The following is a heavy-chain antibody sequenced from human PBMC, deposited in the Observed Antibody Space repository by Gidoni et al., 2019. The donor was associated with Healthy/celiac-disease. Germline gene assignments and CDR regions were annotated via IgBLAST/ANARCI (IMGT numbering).Heavy chain of an antibody. J-gene: IGHJ6*02. Sequence: EVQLVEAGGGLVKPGGSLRLSCADSGFTFTNAWMSWGRKAPGKGLEWVGRIKSKTDGGTTDYAAPVKGRFTISRDDSKNTLYLQMNSLKTEDTAVYYCTTDSGTTPAYYYYGMDVWGQGTTVTVSS. CDR3: TTDSGTTPAYYYYGMDV. V-gene: IGHV3-15*01. CDR2: IKSKTDGGTT. D-gene: IGHD1-1*01. CDR1: GFTFTNAW.